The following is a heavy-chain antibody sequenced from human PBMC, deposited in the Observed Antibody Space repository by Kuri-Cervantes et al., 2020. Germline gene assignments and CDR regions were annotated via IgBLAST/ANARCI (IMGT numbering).Heavy chain of an antibody. Sequence: ASVKVSCKVSGYTLTELSMHWVRQAPGKGLEWMGGFDPEDGETIYAQKFQGRVTMTEDTSTDTAYMELRSLRSDDTAVYYCAREGYGGNDLSRYFDYWGQGTLVTVSS. CDR2: FDPEDGET. J-gene: IGHJ4*02. CDR3: AREGYGGNDLSRYFDY. CDR1: GYTLTELS. V-gene: IGHV1-24*01. D-gene: IGHD4-23*01.